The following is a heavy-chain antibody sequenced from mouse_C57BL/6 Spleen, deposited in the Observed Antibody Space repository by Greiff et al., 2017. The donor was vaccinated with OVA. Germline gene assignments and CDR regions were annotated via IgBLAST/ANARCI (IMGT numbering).Heavy chain of an antibody. Sequence: EVKLVESGGGLVKPGGSLKLSCAASGFTFSSYAMSWVRPTPEKRLAWVATISDGGSYTYYPDNVKGRFTISRDNAKNNLYLQMSHLKSEDTAMYYCARDERTGTGFDYWGQGTTLTVSS. CDR1: GFTFSSYA. D-gene: IGHD4-1*01. CDR3: ARDERTGTGFDY. V-gene: IGHV5-4*01. CDR2: ISDGGSYT. J-gene: IGHJ2*01.